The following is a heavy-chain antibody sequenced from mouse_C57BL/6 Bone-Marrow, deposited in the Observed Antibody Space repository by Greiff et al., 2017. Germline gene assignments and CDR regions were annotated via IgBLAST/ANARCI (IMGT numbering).Heavy chain of an antibody. CDR1: GFTFTDYY. Sequence: DVHLVESGGGLVQPGGSLSLSCAASGFTFTDYYMSWVRQPPGQALEWLGFLRNNANGYTTEYSSSVKGRFTISSDNSQSILYLQMNALRAEDSATYYCARSSMTTVVAIPLDYWGQGTTLTVSS. J-gene: IGHJ2*01. D-gene: IGHD1-1*01. CDR3: ARSSMTTVVAIPLDY. V-gene: IGHV7-3*01. CDR2: LRNNANGYTT.